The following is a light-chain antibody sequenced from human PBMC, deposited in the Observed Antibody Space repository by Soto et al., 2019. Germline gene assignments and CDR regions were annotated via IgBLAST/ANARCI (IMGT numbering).Light chain of an antibody. CDR2: AAS. CDR3: QQSDSTPRT. CDR1: QIIHNY. J-gene: IGKJ2*02. V-gene: IGKV1-39*01. Sequence: QMTQSPSSLSASVGDRVTITCRASQIIHNYLNWYQQKPGKAPKLLISAASRLQSGVPSRFSGSGSGTDFTLTISSLQPEDFASYFCQQSDSTPRTFCQATKLQI.